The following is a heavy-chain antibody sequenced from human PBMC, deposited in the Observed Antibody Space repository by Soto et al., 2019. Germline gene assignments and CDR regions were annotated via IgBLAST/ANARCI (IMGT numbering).Heavy chain of an antibody. J-gene: IGHJ6*02. V-gene: IGHV3-30*18. CDR1: GFTFSSYG. D-gene: IGHD6-25*01. Sequence: QVQLVESGGGVVQPGRSLRLSCEASGFTFSSYGMHWVRQAPGKGLEWVAVISYDGSNKYYADSVKGRFTISRDNSKNTLYLQMNSLRAEDTAVYYCAKDRRPNYYYCMDVWGQGTTVTVSS. CDR3: AKDRRPNYYYCMDV. CDR2: ISYDGSNK.